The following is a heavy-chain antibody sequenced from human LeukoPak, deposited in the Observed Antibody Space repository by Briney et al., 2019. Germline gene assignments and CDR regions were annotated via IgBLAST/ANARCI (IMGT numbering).Heavy chain of an antibody. D-gene: IGHD5-12*01. CDR2: IYPGDSQT. V-gene: IGHV5-51*01. J-gene: IGHJ3*02. Sequence: GESLKISCKGSGYSFIKYWIGWVRQVPGKGLEWMGIIYPGDSQTRYSPSFQGQVTFSSDKPISTAYLQWSSLKASDTAMYYCARPENSYDDAFDIWGQGTMVTVSS. CDR3: ARPENSYDDAFDI. CDR1: GYSFIKYW.